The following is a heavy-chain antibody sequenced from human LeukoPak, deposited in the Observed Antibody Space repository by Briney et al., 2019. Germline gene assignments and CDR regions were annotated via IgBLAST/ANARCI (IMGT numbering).Heavy chain of an antibody. CDR2: MDPNSGNT. CDR3: TIGANWFDP. CDR1: GYTFTIYD. D-gene: IGHD3-10*01. V-gene: IGHV1-8*03. Sequence: ASVRVSCKAFGYTFTIYDINWVRQATGQGLEWMGRMDPNSGNTAYAHKFQGRVTITRNTSISTAYMELSSLISEDTAVYYCTIGANWFDPWGQGTLVTVSS. J-gene: IGHJ5*02.